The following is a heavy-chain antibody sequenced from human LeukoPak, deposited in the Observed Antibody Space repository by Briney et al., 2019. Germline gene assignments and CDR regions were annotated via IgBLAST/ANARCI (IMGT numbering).Heavy chain of an antibody. J-gene: IGHJ5*02. V-gene: IGHV1-8*01. Sequence: ASVKVSCKASGYTFTNYDIVWVRQATGQGLEWMGWMNPKSGTTGYAQKFQGRVTMTRDTSITTAYMELSSLTSEDTAVYYCASSDSSSWYNWFGPWGQGTLVTVSS. CDR3: ASSDSSSWYNWFGP. D-gene: IGHD6-13*01. CDR1: GYTFTNYD. CDR2: MNPKSGTT.